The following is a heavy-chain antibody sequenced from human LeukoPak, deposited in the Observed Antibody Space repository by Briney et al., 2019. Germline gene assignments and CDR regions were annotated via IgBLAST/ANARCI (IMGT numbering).Heavy chain of an antibody. V-gene: IGHV4-39*01. CDR1: GGSISSSSYY. D-gene: IGHD6-19*01. J-gene: IGHJ4*02. CDR3: ARRSGWYYFDY. CDR2: IYYSGST. Sequence: RPSETLSLTCTVPGGSISSSSYYWGWIRQPPGKGLEWIGSIYYSGSTYYNPSLKSRVTISVDTSKNEFPLKLSSVTAADTAVYYCARRSGWYYFDYWGQGTLVTVSS.